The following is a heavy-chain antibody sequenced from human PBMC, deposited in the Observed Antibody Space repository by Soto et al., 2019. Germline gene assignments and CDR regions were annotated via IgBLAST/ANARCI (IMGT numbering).Heavy chain of an antibody. Sequence: QVQLVQSGAEVKKPGSSVKVSCKASGGTFSSYTISWVRQAPGQGLEWMGRIIPILGIANYAQKFQGRVTITADKSTSTAYMELSSLRSEDTAVYYCARVALGTVTTADNDYWGQGTLVTVSS. CDR3: ARVALGTVTTADNDY. V-gene: IGHV1-69*02. CDR2: IIPILGIA. D-gene: IGHD4-17*01. J-gene: IGHJ4*02. CDR1: GGTFSSYT.